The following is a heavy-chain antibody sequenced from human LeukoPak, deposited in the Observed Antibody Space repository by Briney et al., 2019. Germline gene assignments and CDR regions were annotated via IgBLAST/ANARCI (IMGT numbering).Heavy chain of an antibody. V-gene: IGHV5-10-1*01. J-gene: IGHJ4*02. Sequence: GESLKISCKGSGYSFTDYWISWVRQMPGKGPEWMGRIDPSDSYTNYSPSFRGHVTISSDMSISTAYLQWSSLKASDTAIYYCARTRSGGYYNPYYFDYWGQGSLVTVSS. CDR3: ARTRSGGYYNPYYFDY. CDR2: IDPSDSYT. CDR1: GYSFTDYW. D-gene: IGHD3-10*01.